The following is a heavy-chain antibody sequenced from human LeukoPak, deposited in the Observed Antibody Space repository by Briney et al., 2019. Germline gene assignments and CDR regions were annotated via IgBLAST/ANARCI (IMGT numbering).Heavy chain of an antibody. Sequence: GGSLRLSCAASGFTFSSYGMHWVRQAPGKGLEWVAVISYDGSNKYYADSVKGRFTISRDNSKNTLYLQMNSLRAEDTAVYYCARASWGSGYYDYYYYYMDVWGKGTTVTVSS. J-gene: IGHJ6*03. D-gene: IGHD3-3*01. CDR1: GFTFSSYG. V-gene: IGHV3-30*03. CDR3: ARASWGSGYYDYYYYYMDV. CDR2: ISYDGSNK.